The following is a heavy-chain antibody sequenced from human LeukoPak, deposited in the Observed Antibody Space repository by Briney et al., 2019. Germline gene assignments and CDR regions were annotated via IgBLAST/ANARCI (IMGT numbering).Heavy chain of an antibody. D-gene: IGHD4-23*01. Sequence: SETLSLTCAVSGGSISSYYWSWIRQPPGKGLEWIGYIYYSGSTNYNPSLKSRVTISVDTSKNQFSLKLSSVTAADTAVYYCARGTAVIGYYYYYYYMDVWGKGTTVTVSS. J-gene: IGHJ6*03. CDR3: ARGTAVIGYYYYYYYMDV. CDR2: IYYSGST. V-gene: IGHV4-59*01. CDR1: GGSISSYY.